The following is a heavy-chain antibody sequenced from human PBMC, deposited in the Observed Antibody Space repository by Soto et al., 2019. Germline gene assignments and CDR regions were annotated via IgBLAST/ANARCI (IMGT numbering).Heavy chain of an antibody. J-gene: IGHJ3*02. CDR1: GLTFSSYG. Sequence: PGGSLRLSCAASGLTFSSYGTYWVRQPPGKGLEWVAVIWYDGSTKYYADSVKGRFPISRDNSKNTLYLRMNSVRAEDTAVYYSAREGEYSYGLDAYNISGRVRKVT. D-gene: IGHD5-18*01. CDR3: AREGEYSYGLDAYNI. V-gene: IGHV3-33*01. CDR2: IWYDGSTK.